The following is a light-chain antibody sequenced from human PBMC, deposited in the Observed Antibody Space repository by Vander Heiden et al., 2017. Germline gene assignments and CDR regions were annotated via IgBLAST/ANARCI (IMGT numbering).Light chain of an antibody. CDR3: QQYGSSPRT. J-gene: IGKJ1*01. CDR1: QSVSNSY. CDR2: SAS. Sequence: DIVLTQSPGTLSLSPGERATLSCRASQSVSNSYVAWYQVRPGQAPKLLIYSASFRATGIPDRFTGSGSGADFTLTISRLEPGDFALYYCQQYGSSPRTFGQGTKVAIK. V-gene: IGKV3-20*01.